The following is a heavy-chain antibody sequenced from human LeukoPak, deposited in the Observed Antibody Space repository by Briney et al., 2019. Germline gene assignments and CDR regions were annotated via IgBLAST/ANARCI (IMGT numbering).Heavy chain of an antibody. CDR1: GFTFSDYA. V-gene: IGHV3-48*02. D-gene: IGHD5-18*01. CDR2: ISGSSSAI. CDR3: VRGERYTNGWHDLDY. Sequence: TGGSLRLSCAASGFTFSDYAMNWVRQAPGKGLEWISYISGSSSAIYYAVSVKGRFTISRDKAKNSLYLQMNSLRDEDTAVYYCVRGERYTNGWHDLDYWGPGTLVTVSS. J-gene: IGHJ4*02.